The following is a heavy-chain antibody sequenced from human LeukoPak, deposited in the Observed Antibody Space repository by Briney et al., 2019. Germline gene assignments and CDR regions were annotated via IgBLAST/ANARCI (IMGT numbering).Heavy chain of an antibody. CDR2: IYYSGGT. V-gene: IGHV4-39*07. J-gene: IGHJ4*02. D-gene: IGHD1-1*01. CDR1: GGSPSRNGYY. CDR3: ARDGNAL. Sequence: SETLSLTCTVSGGSPSRNGYYSAWFRHPPGKGLEWIGSIYYSGGTYYNPSLKSRVTISIDTSKNQFSLKLRSVTAADTAVYYCARDGNALWGQGTLVTVSS.